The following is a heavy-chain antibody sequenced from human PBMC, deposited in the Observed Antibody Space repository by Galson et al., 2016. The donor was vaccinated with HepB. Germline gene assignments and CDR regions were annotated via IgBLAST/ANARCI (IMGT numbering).Heavy chain of an antibody. J-gene: IGHJ6*02. D-gene: IGHD3-3*01. CDR2: IYPGDSEI. Sequence: QSGAEVKKAGESLKISCNASGYSFPYYWIGWVRQKPGKGLEWMGIIYPGDSEIRYSPSFQGQVTMSVDKSISTAFLQWSSLKASDTAMYYCARQYNFWSGYSESYYGMDVWGQGTTVTVSS. V-gene: IGHV5-51*01. CDR3: ARQYNFWSGYSESYYGMDV. CDR1: GYSFPYYW.